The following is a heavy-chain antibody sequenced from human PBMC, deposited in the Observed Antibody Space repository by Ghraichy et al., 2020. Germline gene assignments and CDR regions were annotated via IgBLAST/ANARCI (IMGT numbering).Heavy chain of an antibody. J-gene: IGHJ6*02. Sequence: ASVKVSCKASGYTFTGYYMHWVRQAPGQGLEWMGWINPNSGGTNYAQKFQGWVTMTRDTSISTAYMELSRLRSDNTAVYYCARARPSAVAVMREDPEIPHGMDVWGQGTTVTVSS. CDR3: ARARPSAVAVMREDPEIPHGMDV. D-gene: IGHD6-19*01. V-gene: IGHV1-2*04. CDR2: INPNSGGT. CDR1: GYTFTGYY.